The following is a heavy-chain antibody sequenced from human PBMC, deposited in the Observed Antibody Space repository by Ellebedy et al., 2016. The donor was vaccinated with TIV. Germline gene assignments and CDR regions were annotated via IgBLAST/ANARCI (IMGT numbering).Heavy chain of an antibody. J-gene: IGHJ4*02. Sequence: MPSETLSLTCTVSGGSISGYYWSWIRQPPGKGLEWIGYIYYSGSTNYNPSLKSRVTISVDTSKNQFSLKLSSVTAADTAVYYCARRLPDSSGYYLDYWGQGTLVTVSS. CDR3: ARRLPDSSGYYLDY. CDR1: GGSISGYY. CDR2: IYYSGST. V-gene: IGHV4-59*08. D-gene: IGHD3-22*01.